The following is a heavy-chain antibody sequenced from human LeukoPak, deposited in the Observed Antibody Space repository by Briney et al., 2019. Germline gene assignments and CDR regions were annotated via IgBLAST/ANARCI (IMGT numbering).Heavy chain of an antibody. CDR3: ARDTYQTQLIDH. V-gene: IGHV3-21*05. CDR1: GFSFSHYA. CDR2: IDSGSNDI. Sequence: GGSLRLSCAASGFSFSHYAMNWVLQAPGKGPEWVSYIDSGSNDILYADSVRGRFSISRDDATNTLYLQMRSLRSEDTAVYYCARDTYQTQLIDHWGQGTLVTVSS. D-gene: IGHD2-2*01. J-gene: IGHJ4*02.